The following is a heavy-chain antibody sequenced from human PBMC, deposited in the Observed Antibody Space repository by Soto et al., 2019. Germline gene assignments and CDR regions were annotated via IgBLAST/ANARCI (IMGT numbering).Heavy chain of an antibody. CDR3: AKDADPSGSYYFDY. Sequence: QVQLVESGGGVVQPGRSLRLSCAASGFTFSSYGMHWVRQAPGKGLEWVAVISYDGSNKYDADSVKGRFTISRDNSKNTRYLKMNSLRAEDTAVYYCAKDADPSGSYYFDYWGQGTLVTVSS. D-gene: IGHD1-26*01. CDR1: GFTFSSYG. CDR2: ISYDGSNK. J-gene: IGHJ4*02. V-gene: IGHV3-30*18.